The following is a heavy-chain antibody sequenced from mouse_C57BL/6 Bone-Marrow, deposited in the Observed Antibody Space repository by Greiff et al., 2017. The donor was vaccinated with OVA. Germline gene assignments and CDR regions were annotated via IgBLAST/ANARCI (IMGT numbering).Heavy chain of an antibody. D-gene: IGHD2-3*01. CDR3: TRRGDGYPFAY. CDR1: GFTFSDAW. CDR2: IRNKANNHAT. J-gene: IGHJ3*01. Sequence: EVKLVDSGGGLVQPGGSMKLSCAASGFTFSDAWMDWVRQSPEKGLEWVAEIRNKANNHATYYAESVKGRFTISRDDSQSSVYLQMNSLRAEDTGIYYCTRRGDGYPFAYWGQGTLVTVSA. V-gene: IGHV6-6*01.